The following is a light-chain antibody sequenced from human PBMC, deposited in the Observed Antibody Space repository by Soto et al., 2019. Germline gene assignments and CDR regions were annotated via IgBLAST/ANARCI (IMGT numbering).Light chain of an antibody. V-gene: IGLV2-14*01. Sequence: QSALTQPASVSGSPGQSITISCTGTSSDVGGYNYVSWYQQYPGKAPKHMIYDVSNRPSGVSNRFSGSKSGNTASLTISGLQAEDEADYYCSSYTSSSPYVFGTGTKLTVL. CDR2: DVS. J-gene: IGLJ1*01. CDR3: SSYTSSSPYV. CDR1: SSDVGGYNY.